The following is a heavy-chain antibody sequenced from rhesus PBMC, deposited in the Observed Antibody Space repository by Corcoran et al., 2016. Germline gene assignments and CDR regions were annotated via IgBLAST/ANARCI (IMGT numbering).Heavy chain of an antibody. CDR3: ARDRGASIHDAFEF. CDR1: GGSFSDSDR. J-gene: IGHJ3*01. Sequence: QVQLQESGPGVVKPSETLSLTCGVSGGSFSDSDRWSCIRQPPGKGLEWIAYMRDGGEEANINPSLKSRFTSSRDTSKNQISLKLSSVTAADTAVYYCARDRGASIHDAFEFWGQGLRVTVSS. V-gene: IGHV4S10*01. CDR2: MRDGGEEA. D-gene: IGHD4-23*01.